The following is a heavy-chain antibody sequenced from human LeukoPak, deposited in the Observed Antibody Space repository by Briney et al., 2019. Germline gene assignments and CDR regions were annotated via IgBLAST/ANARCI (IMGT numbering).Heavy chain of an antibody. CDR3: ARDLRRGSYSNFDY. CDR2: INHSGST. CDR1: GGSFSGYY. V-gene: IGHV4-34*09. Sequence: SETLSLTCAVYGGSFSGYYWSWIRQPPGKGLEWIGEINHSGSTNYNPPLKSRVTISVDTSKNQFSLTLTSVTAADTAVYYCARDLRRGSYSNFDYWGQGILATVSS. J-gene: IGHJ4*02. D-gene: IGHD1-26*01.